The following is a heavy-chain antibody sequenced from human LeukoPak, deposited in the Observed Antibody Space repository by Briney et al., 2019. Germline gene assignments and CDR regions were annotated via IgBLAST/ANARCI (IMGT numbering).Heavy chain of an antibody. CDR3: TTFNM. CDR1: GFTFTDYG. CDR2: ISYDGGNK. V-gene: IGHV3-30*03. Sequence: PGRSLRLSCAASGFTFTDYGIHWVRQAPGKGLEWVAVISYDGGNKNYAGSVKGRFTISRDNSKNTLYLQMDSLRVDDTALYSCTTFNMWGLGTTVTVSS. J-gene: IGHJ3*02.